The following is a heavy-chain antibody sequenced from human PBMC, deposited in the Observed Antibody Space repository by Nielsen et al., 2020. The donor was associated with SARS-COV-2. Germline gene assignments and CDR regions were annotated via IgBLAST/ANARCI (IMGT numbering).Heavy chain of an antibody. CDR3: ARGDGSSWFAN. D-gene: IGHD6-13*01. CDR1: GFTFSSYS. V-gene: IGHV3-48*04. J-gene: IGHJ5*02. CDR2: INPRGSPI. Sequence: GESLKISCSAFGFTFSSYSMNWVRQAPGKGLEWLSYINPRGSPIFYADSVRGRFTISRDNAKNSLYLEMTSLRAEDTGLYYCARGDGSSWFANWGQGTPVTVSS.